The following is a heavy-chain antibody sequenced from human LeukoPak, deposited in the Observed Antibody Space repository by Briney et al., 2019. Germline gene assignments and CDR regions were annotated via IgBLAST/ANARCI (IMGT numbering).Heavy chain of an antibody. V-gene: IGHV4-4*07. D-gene: IGHD3-22*01. CDR1: GGSISSYF. CDR2: IYTSGST. J-gene: IGHJ4*02. Sequence: SSETLSLTCTVSGGSISSYFCNWIRQSAGKGLEWIGRIYTSGSTNYNPSLKSRVTMSVDTSKNQFSLKLSSVTAADTAVYYCARETRDSIGYYCDHWGQGTLVTVSS. CDR3: ARETRDSIGYYCDH.